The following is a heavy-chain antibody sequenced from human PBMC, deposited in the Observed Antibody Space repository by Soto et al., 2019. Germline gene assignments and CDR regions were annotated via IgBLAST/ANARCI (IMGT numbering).Heavy chain of an antibody. CDR2: TE. CDR3: ASHGEGVIIRGGSYGLDV. D-gene: IGHD3-3*01. Sequence: SVKVSCKVSGGTFRSYAITWVRQAPGQGLEWMGGTEKYAHKFQGRVTITADESTSTAYMELSSLRSEDTAVYYCASHGEGVIIRGGSYGLDVWGQGTRVTLSS. V-gene: IGHV1-69*13. CDR1: GGTFRSYA. J-gene: IGHJ6*02.